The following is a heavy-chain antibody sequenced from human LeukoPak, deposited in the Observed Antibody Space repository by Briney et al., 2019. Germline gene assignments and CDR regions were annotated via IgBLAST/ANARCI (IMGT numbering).Heavy chain of an antibody. CDR3: ASESGGCSVPRIDF. V-gene: IGHV1-46*03. J-gene: IGHJ4*02. D-gene: IGHD2-15*01. CDR2: INPSGGST. CDR1: GYTFTNYY. Sequence: ASVKVSCKASGYTFTNYYIHWVRQAPGQGLEWMGIINPSGGSTFYTQKFQGRVTMTRDTSTSTVYMELSSLRSEDTAVYYCASESGGCSVPRIDFWGQGTLVTVSS.